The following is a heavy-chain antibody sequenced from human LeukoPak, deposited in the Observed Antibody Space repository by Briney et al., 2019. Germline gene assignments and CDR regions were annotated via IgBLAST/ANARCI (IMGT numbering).Heavy chain of an antibody. Sequence: SETLSLTCTISADSLSSGGHYWAWIRQFPGKGLESIGFIHHSGRSRHNPSLKDRVAISVDTSRKQFALKLSSVTAADTAMYYCARGGNRFGGFYFDYWGQGIQVIVSS. CDR2: IHHSGRS. CDR3: ARGGNRFGGFYFDY. J-gene: IGHJ4*02. V-gene: IGHV4-31*03. D-gene: IGHD3-10*01. CDR1: ADSLSSGGHY.